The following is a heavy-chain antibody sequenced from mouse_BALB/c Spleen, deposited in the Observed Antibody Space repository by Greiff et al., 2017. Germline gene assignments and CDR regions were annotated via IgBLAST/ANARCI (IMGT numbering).Heavy chain of an antibody. Sequence: EVKLVESGGGLIQPGGSLRLSCATSGFTFSDFYMEWVRQPPGKRLEWIAASRNKANDYTTEYSASVKGRFIVSRDTSQSILYLQMNALRAEDTAIYYCARDTAYWYFDVWGAGTTVTVSS. V-gene: IGHV7-1*02. D-gene: IGHD1-2*01. CDR2: SRNKANDYTT. J-gene: IGHJ1*01. CDR1: GFTFSDFY. CDR3: ARDTAYWYFDV.